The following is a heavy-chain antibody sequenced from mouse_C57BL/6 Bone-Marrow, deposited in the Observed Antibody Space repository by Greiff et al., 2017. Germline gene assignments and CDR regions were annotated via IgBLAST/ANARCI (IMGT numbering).Heavy chain of an antibody. CDR1: GYTFTSYW. CDR3: ARTLYYGSSYWYFDV. Sequence: QVQLQQPGAELVKPGASVKISCKASGYTFTSYWITWVKQRPGQGLEWIGDIYPGSGSTNYNEKFKSKATLTVDTSSSTAYMQLSSLTSEDSAVYYCARTLYYGSSYWYFDVWGTGTTVTVSS. CDR2: IYPGSGST. J-gene: IGHJ1*03. V-gene: IGHV1-55*01. D-gene: IGHD1-1*01.